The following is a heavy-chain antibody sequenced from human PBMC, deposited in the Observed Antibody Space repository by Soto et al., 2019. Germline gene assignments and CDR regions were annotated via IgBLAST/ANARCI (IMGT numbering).Heavy chain of an antibody. D-gene: IGHD3-16*01. J-gene: IGHJ4*02. CDR1: XGCISSSSSY. CDR2: IYYLGNT. Sequence: SETVXLAGTVAXGCISSSSSYWGWIRQPPGKGLEWVGSIYYLGNTYYNPSLGSRVTISVDTSKNQFSLKLRSVTAADKAVLSFPGLYPYQTIAYLLNFWGQGALVTSSS. CDR3: PGLYPYQTIAYLLNF. V-gene: IGHV4-39*01.